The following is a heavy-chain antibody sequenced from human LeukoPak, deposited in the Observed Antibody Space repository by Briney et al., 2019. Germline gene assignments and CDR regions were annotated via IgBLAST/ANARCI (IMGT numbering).Heavy chain of an antibody. J-gene: IGHJ4*02. CDR3: VRDPSILDY. Sequence: RWASVKVSGKASGYTFTGYYMHWVRQAPGQGLEWMGWINPNSGGTNYAQKFQGWVTMTRDTSISTAYMELSRLRSDDTAVYYCVRDPSILDYWGQGTLVTVSS. D-gene: IGHD2-21*01. V-gene: IGHV1-2*04. CDR1: GYTFTGYY. CDR2: INPNSGGT.